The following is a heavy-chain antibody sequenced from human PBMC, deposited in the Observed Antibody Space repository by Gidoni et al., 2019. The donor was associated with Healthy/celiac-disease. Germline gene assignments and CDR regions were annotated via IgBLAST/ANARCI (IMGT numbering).Heavy chain of an antibody. CDR3: AKGLWFGELST. J-gene: IGHJ5*02. Sequence: QVQLVESGGGVVQPGRSLRLSCSASGFTFSSYGMHWVRQAPGKGLEWVAVISYDGSNKYYADSVKGRFTISRDNSKNTLYLQMNSLRAEDTAVYYCAKGLWFGELSTWGQGTLVTVSS. D-gene: IGHD3-10*01. V-gene: IGHV3-30*18. CDR1: GFTFSSYG. CDR2: ISYDGSNK.